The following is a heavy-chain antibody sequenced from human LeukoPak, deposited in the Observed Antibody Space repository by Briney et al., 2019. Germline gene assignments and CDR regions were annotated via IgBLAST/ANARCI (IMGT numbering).Heavy chain of an antibody. CDR2: VSSSGDNR. V-gene: IGHV3-23*01. Sequence: GGSLRLSCAASGFTFSSYNMNWVCQGQGQGLEWVSGVSSSGDNRHYADSVKGRFTISRDNSKNTLFLQMSSLRAEDTAVYYCAKGDYGGDFRYFDYWGQGTLVTVSS. D-gene: IGHD4-23*01. CDR1: GFTFSSYN. J-gene: IGHJ4*02. CDR3: AKGDYGGDFRYFDY.